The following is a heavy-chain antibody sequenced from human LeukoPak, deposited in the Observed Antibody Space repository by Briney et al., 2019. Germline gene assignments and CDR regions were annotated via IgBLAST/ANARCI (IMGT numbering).Heavy chain of an antibody. CDR3: ARGSADIVATDYYGMDV. J-gene: IGHJ6*02. V-gene: IGHV4-31*03. D-gene: IGHD5-12*01. CDR1: GGSISSGAYY. Sequence: SETLSLTCTVSGGSISSGAYYWSWIRQRPGKGLEWIGYIYYSGSTYYNPSLKSRVTISVDMSKNQFSLKLSSVTAADTAVYYCARGSADIVATDYYGMDVWGQGTTVTVSS. CDR2: IYYSGST.